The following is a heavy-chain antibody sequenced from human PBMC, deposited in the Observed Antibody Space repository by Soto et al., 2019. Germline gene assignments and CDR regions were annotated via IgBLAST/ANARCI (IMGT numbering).Heavy chain of an antibody. CDR1: GFTFSNYG. CDR3: AREGDYDDYQNHFDY. V-gene: IGHV3-33*01. D-gene: IGHD4-17*01. Sequence: QVQLVESGGGVVQPGRSLRLSCAASGFTFSNYGIHWVRQAPGKGLEWVAVIWYDGSNKYYADSVKGRFTISRDNSKNTVYLQMNSLRAEDTAVYYCAREGDYDDYQNHFDYWGQGTLVTVSS. CDR2: IWYDGSNK. J-gene: IGHJ4*02.